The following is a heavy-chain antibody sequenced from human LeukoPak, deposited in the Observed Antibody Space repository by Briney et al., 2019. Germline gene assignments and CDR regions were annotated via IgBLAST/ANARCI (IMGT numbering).Heavy chain of an antibody. CDR3: ARAYSSSCPINYYHYYGMDV. CDR2: MNPNSGNT. D-gene: IGHD6-13*01. Sequence: ASVKVSCKASGYTFTSYDINWVRQATGQGLEWMGWMNPNSGNTGYAQKFQGRVTMTRNTSISTAYIELSSLRSEDTAVYYCARAYSSSCPINYYHYYGMDVWGQGTTVTVSS. V-gene: IGHV1-8*01. J-gene: IGHJ6*02. CDR1: GYTFTSYD.